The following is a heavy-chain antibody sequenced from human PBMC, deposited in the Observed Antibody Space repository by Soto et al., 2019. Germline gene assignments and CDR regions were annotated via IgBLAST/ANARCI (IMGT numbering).Heavy chain of an antibody. CDR3: SKDRGYYSSSWTFY. CDR1: GSSFSSDG. V-gene: IGHV3-30*18. D-gene: IGHD6-13*01. CDR2: ISYDGTYK. J-gene: IGHJ4*02. Sequence: GGSLRLACAASGSSFSSDGIHWVRQVPGKGLEWVAVISYDGTYKHYADPVKGRFTFSRDNSKNTVYLQMNSLRAEDTAVYYCSKDRGYYSSSWTFYWGQGTLVTVSS.